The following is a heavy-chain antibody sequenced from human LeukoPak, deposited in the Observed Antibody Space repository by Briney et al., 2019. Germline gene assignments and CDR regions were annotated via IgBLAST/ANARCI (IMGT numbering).Heavy chain of an antibody. J-gene: IGHJ4*02. D-gene: IGHD1-7*01. V-gene: IGHV1-69*01. Sequence: VKVSCKASGGTFSSYAISWVRQAPGQGLEWMGGIIPIFGTANCAQKFQGRVTITADESTSTAYMELSSLRSEDTAVYYCARAGTGTFFFPFDYWGQGTLVTVSS. CDR1: GGTFSSYA. CDR3: ARAGTGTFFFPFDY. CDR2: IIPIFGTA.